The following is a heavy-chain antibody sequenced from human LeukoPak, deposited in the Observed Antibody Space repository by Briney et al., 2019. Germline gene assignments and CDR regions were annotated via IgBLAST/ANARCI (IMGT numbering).Heavy chain of an antibody. Sequence: GGSLRLSCAASGFTFSSYSMNWVRQAPGKGLEWVSSISSSSSYIYYADSVKGRFTISRDNAKNSLYLQMNSLRAEDTAVYYCAKQPRGTYSSGWYLNWFDPWGQGTLVTVSS. D-gene: IGHD6-19*01. CDR1: GFTFSSYS. CDR3: AKQPRGTYSSGWYLNWFDP. CDR2: ISSSSSYI. J-gene: IGHJ5*02. V-gene: IGHV3-21*04.